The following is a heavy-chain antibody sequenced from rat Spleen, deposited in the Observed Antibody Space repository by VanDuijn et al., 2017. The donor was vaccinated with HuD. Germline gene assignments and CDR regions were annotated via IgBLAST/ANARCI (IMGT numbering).Heavy chain of an antibody. CDR1: GFTFSDYG. Sequence: EVQLVESGGGLVRPGRSLKLSCAASGFTFSDYGMAWVRQAPTKGLEWVATISYDGSNTYYRDSVKGRFTISRDNTRDTLYLQMDNLRSEDTATYYCARAGYLRDWYFDFWGPGTMVTVSS. V-gene: IGHV5-29*01. CDR3: ARAGYLRDWYFDF. J-gene: IGHJ1*01. CDR2: ISYDGSNT. D-gene: IGHD2-5*01.